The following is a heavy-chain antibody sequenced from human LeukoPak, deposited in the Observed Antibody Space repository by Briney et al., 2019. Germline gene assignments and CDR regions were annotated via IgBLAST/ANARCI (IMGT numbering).Heavy chain of an antibody. D-gene: IGHD3-10*01. CDR2: INTDGSAT. V-gene: IGHV3-74*03. CDR3: ARAQYGWFDP. CDR1: DFLFGSYW. Sequence: PGGSLRLSCAVSDFLFGSYWMHWVRQAPGKGLVWVSRINTDGSATTYADSVKGRFTISRDNAKNTLYLQMKSLRAEDTAVYYCARAQYGWFDPWGQGTTVTVSS. J-gene: IGHJ5*01.